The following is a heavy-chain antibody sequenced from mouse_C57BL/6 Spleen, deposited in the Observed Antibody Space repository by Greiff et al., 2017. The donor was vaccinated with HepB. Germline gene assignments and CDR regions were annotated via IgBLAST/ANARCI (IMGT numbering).Heavy chain of an antibody. CDR3: ARSSFTTVVATGYFDV. V-gene: IGHV2-2*01. J-gene: IGHJ1*03. Sequence: VKLMESGPGLVQPSQSLSITCTVSGFSLTSYGVHWVRQSPGKGLEWLGVIWSGGSTDYNAAFISRLSISKDNSKSQVFFKMNSLQADDTAIYYCARSSFTTVVATGYFDVWGTGTTVTVSS. D-gene: IGHD1-1*01. CDR2: IWSGGST. CDR1: GFSLTSYG.